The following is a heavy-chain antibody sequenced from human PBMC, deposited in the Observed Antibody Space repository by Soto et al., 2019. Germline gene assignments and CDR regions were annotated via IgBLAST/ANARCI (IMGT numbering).Heavy chain of an antibody. V-gene: IGHV3-7*03. Sequence: PGGSLRLSCAASGFTFSSYWMSWVRQAPGKGLEWVANIKQDGSENYYVDSVRGRFTISRDNAKNSLYLQMNSLRAEDTAVYYCVRDQSSAYDGTFDYWGQGTLVTVSS. J-gene: IGHJ4*02. CDR2: IKQDGSEN. D-gene: IGHD3-22*01. CDR1: GFTFSSYW. CDR3: VRDQSSAYDGTFDY.